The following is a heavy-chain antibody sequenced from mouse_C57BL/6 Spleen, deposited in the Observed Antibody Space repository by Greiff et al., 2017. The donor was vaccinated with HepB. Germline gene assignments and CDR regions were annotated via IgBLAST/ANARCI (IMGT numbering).Heavy chain of an antibody. D-gene: IGHD1-1*01. Sequence: VQLQQSGAELVMPGASVKLSCKASGYTFTSYWMHWVKQRPGQGLEWIGEIDPSDSYTNYNQKFKGKSTLTVDKSSSTAYMQLSSLTSEDSAVYYCARSDYYGSSYVNWYFDVWGTGTTVTVSS. V-gene: IGHV1-69*01. CDR1: GYTFTSYW. J-gene: IGHJ1*03. CDR3: ARSDYYGSSYVNWYFDV. CDR2: IDPSDSYT.